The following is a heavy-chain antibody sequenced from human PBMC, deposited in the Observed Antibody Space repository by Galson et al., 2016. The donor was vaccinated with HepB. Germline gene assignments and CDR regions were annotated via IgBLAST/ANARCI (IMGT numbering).Heavy chain of an antibody. CDR2: IKSSSSNV. J-gene: IGHJ4*02. CDR3: ASGYASGNFYQ. Sequence: SLRLSCAASGFTFSSHGMHWIRQAPGKGLEWVSQIKSSSSNVYYADSVKGRFTISRDNAKNSVYLQMNSLRDEDTAVYYCASGYASGNFYQWGQGTLVTVSS. CDR1: GFTFSSHG. D-gene: IGHD3-10*01. V-gene: IGHV3-48*02.